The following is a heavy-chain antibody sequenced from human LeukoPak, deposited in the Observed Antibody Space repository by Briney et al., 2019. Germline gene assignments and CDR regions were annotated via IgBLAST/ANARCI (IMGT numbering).Heavy chain of an antibody. D-gene: IGHD3-22*01. CDR3: ARGGHYYYDSSGYHDY. Sequence: PSETLSLTCTVSGGSISSFYWSWIRQPPGKGLEWIGYIYYSGSTNYNPSLKSRVTISVDTSKNQFSLKLRSVTAADTAVYYCARGGHYYYDSSGYHDYWGQGTLVTVSS. V-gene: IGHV4-59*01. CDR1: GGSISSFY. CDR2: IYYSGST. J-gene: IGHJ4*02.